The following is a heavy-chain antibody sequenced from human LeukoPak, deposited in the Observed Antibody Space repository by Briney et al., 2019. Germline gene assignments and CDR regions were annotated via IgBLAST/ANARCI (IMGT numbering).Heavy chain of an antibody. Sequence: GASVTVSFTSSGYSFTIYGISWVRQAPGQGLERMGWISAYNGNTQYSHKLQGRVTITTDTSTSTAYMELGSLRSDDTAVYYCARDDRSNTRSWFDPWGQGTLVTVSS. J-gene: IGHJ5*02. CDR3: ARDDRSNTRSWFDP. V-gene: IGHV1-18*01. CDR2: ISAYNGNT. CDR1: GYSFTIYG. D-gene: IGHD3-22*01.